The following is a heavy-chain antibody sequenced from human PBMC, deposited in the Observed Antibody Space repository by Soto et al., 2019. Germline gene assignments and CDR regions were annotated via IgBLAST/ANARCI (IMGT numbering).Heavy chain of an antibody. V-gene: IGHV4-59*08. D-gene: IGHD6-25*01. Sequence: QVQVQESGPGLVKPSETLSLTCTVSGGSISSYYWSWIRQSPGKGLEWIGYIHSSGSTNYNPSRNCRVPTSVDTSNNQFPLNLSSVTAADTAVYSCASSDDRFDYWGQGTLVTVSS. CDR3: ASSDDRFDY. CDR1: GGSISSYY. CDR2: IHSSGST. J-gene: IGHJ4*02.